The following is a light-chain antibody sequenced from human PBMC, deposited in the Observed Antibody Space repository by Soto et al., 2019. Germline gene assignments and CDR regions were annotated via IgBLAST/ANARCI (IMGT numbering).Light chain of an antibody. CDR1: SSDVGGYDY. Sequence: QSVLTQPASVSGSPGQSITISCTATSSDVGGYDYVSWYQQHPGKGPKLMIYEVSNRPSGVSNRFSGSKSGNTASLTISGLQAEDEAEYYCSSYTITNTVVFGGGTKLTVL. CDR3: SSYTITNTVV. CDR2: EVS. J-gene: IGLJ2*01. V-gene: IGLV2-14*01.